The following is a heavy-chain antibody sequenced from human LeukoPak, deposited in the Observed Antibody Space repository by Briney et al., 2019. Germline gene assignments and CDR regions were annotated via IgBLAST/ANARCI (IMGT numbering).Heavy chain of an antibody. CDR2: IYHSGST. V-gene: IGHV4-30-2*01. D-gene: IGHD2/OR15-2a*01. J-gene: IGHJ4*02. Sequence: SETLSLTCAVSGGSISSGGYSWSWIRQPPGKGLEWIGYIYHSGSTYYNPSLKIRVTLSVDRSNHQFSLKLSSVTAADTAVYYCASQLSPGIGYFDYWGQGTLVTVSS. CDR1: GGSISSGGYS. CDR3: ASQLSPGIGYFDY.